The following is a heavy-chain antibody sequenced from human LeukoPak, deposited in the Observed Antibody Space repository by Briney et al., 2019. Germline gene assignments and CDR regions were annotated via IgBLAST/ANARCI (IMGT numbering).Heavy chain of an antibody. J-gene: IGHJ6*03. Sequence: SETLSLTCTVSGGSISSYYWSWIRQPAGKGLEWIGRIYTSGSTNYNPSLKSRFTMSVDTSKNQFSLKLSSVTAADTAVYYCARDRQQWLVRGYYYYYMDVWGKGTTVTVSS. CDR1: GGSISSYY. D-gene: IGHD6-19*01. CDR2: IYTSGST. CDR3: ARDRQQWLVRGYYYYYMDV. V-gene: IGHV4-4*07.